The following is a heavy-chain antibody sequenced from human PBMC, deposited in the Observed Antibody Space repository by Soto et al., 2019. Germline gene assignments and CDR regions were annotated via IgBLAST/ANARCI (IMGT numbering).Heavy chain of an antibody. CDR3: ATAHGGEYFQR. D-gene: IGHD3-10*01. V-gene: IGHV3-11*01. CDR2: ISSSGPTM. CDR1: GFTFSDYY. J-gene: IGHJ1*01. Sequence: QVQLVESGGGLVKPGGSLRLSCAASGFTFSDYYMSWIRQAPGKGLEWVSDISSSGPTMYYADSVKGRFTISRDNAKNSRDQQTNSLRAEDTAGYYGATAHGGEYFQRWGQGTLVTVSS.